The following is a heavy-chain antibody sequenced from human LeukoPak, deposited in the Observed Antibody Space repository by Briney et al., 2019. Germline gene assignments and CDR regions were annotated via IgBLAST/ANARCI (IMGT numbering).Heavy chain of an antibody. CDR1: GYTFTGYY. Sequence: ASVKVSCKASGYTFTGYYMHCVRQAPGQGLEWMGWINPNSGGTNYAQKFQGRVTMTRDTSISTAYMELSRLRSDDTAVYYCAREVIEYSSGWYYFDYWGQGTPVTVSS. D-gene: IGHD6-19*01. V-gene: IGHV1-2*02. CDR3: AREVIEYSSGWYYFDY. J-gene: IGHJ4*02. CDR2: INPNSGGT.